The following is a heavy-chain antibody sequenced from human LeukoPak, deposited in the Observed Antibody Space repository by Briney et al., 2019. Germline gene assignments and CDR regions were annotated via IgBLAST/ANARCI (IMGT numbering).Heavy chain of an antibody. V-gene: IGHV3-15*01. CDR1: GFTFSNAW. CDR2: IKSKTDGGTT. J-gene: IGHJ4*02. D-gene: IGHD1-26*01. Sequence: GGSLRLSCAASGFTFSNAWMSWVRQAPGKGLEWVGRIKSKTDGGTTDYAAPVKGRFTISRDESKNTPYMQLNSLKTEDTAVYYCTTLSSIVGATNLDYWGQGTLVTVSS. CDR3: TTLSSIVGATNLDY.